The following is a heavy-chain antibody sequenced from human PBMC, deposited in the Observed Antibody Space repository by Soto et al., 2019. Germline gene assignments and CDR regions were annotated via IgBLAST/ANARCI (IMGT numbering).Heavy chain of an antibody. CDR2: ISSNGGST. CDR3: ARDSYYYDSSGYSVYYYGMDV. CDR1: GFTFSSYA. Sequence: GGSLRLSCAASGFTFSSYAMHWVRQAPGKGLEYVSAISSNGGSTYYANSVKGRFTISRDNSKNTLYLQMGSLRAEDMAVYYCARDSYYYDSSGYSVYYYGMDVWGQGTTVTVSS. D-gene: IGHD3-22*01. J-gene: IGHJ6*02. V-gene: IGHV3-64*01.